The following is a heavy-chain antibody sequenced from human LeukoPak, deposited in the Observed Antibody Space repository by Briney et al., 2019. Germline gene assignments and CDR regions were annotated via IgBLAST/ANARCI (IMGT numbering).Heavy chain of an antibody. CDR1: GGSIRSYS. V-gene: IGHV4-59*01. J-gene: IGHJ5*02. D-gene: IGHD4-17*01. CDR2: IYYSGST. Sequence: SETLSLTCTVSGGSIRSYSYNWIRQPPGKGLEWIGCIYYSGSTKYNPSLKSRVTISIDTSKSQFSLKLSSVTAADTAVYYCARSWNILGDVNWFDPWGQGTLVTVSS. CDR3: ARSWNILGDVNWFDP.